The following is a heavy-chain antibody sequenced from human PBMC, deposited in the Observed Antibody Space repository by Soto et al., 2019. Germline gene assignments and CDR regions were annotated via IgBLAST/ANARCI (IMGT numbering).Heavy chain of an antibody. CDR3: AADQGVGATYYYYYGMDV. Sequence: QMQLVQSGPEVKKPGTSVQVSCKASGFTFTSSAVQWVRQARGQRLEWIGWIVVGSGNTNYAQKFQERVTITRDMSTSTAYMELSSLRSEDTAVYYCAADQGVGATYYYYYGMDVWGQGTTVTVSS. V-gene: IGHV1-58*01. J-gene: IGHJ6*02. CDR2: IVVGSGNT. CDR1: GFTFTSSA. D-gene: IGHD1-26*01.